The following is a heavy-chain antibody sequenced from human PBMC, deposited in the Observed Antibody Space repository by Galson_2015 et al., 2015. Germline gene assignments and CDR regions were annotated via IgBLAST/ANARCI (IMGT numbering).Heavy chain of an antibody. CDR2: ISYDGANN. Sequence: SLRLSCAASGFTFSNYAMHWVRQAPGKGLQWVAEISYDGANNNYAPTVKGRFTVSRENSKNTLFLQMNSLKVDDTAVYYCAKDQNLGKSHGPFPHWGQGTLVHVAS. V-gene: IGHV3-30*18. J-gene: IGHJ4*02. CDR3: AKDQNLGKSHGPFPH. D-gene: IGHD7-27*01. CDR1: GFTFSNYA.